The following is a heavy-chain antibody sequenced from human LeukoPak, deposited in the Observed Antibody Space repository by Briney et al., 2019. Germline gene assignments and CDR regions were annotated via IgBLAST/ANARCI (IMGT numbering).Heavy chain of an antibody. D-gene: IGHD2-2*01. Sequence: GASLKISCKGSGYSFTSYWIGWVRPMPGKGLEWMGIIYPGDSDTRYSTSFQGQVTISADKSISTAYLQWSSLKASDTAMYYCARQDIVVVGAFDIWGQGTMVTVSS. CDR3: ARQDIVVVGAFDI. J-gene: IGHJ3*02. CDR1: GYSFTSYW. V-gene: IGHV5-51*01. CDR2: IYPGDSDT.